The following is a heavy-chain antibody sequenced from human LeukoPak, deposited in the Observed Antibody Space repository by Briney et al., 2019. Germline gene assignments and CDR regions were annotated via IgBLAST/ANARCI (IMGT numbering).Heavy chain of an antibody. CDR1: GFTFCSYA. CDR2: ISYDGSNK. CDR3: ARDSEYYYDSSGYFDY. V-gene: IGHV3-30-3*01. Sequence: GGSLRLSCAASGFTFCSYAMYWVRQAPGKGLEWVAVISYDGSNKYYADSVKGRFTISRDNSKNTLYLQMNSLRAEDTAVYYCARDSEYYYDSSGYFDYWGQGTLVTVSS. J-gene: IGHJ4*02. D-gene: IGHD3-22*01.